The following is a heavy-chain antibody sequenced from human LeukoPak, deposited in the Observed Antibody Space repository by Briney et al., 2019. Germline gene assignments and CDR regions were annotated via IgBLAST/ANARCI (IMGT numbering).Heavy chain of an antibody. J-gene: IGHJ4*02. CDR1: GGSFSGYY. CDR3: ARVRRNFWSGYHPYFDY. CDR2: IYHSGST. D-gene: IGHD3-3*01. Sequence: SETLSLTCAVYGGSFSGYYWSWIRQPPGKGLEWIGEIYHSGSTNYNPSLKSRVTISVDTSKNQFSLKLSSVTAADTAVYYCARVRRNFWSGYHPYFDYWGQGTLVTVSS. V-gene: IGHV4-34*01.